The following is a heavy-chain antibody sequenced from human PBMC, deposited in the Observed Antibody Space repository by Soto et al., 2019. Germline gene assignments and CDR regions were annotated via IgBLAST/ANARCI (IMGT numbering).Heavy chain of an antibody. CDR3: ALTIFGVVPGGWFDP. CDR1: VGSISSCGYY. Sequence: TLSLTCTVSVGSISSCGYYWSWILQHPGKGLEWIGYIYYSGSTYYNPSLKSRVTISVDTSKNQFSLKLSSVTAADTAVYYCALTIFGVVPGGWFDPWGQGTLVTVSS. CDR2: IYYSGST. V-gene: IGHV4-31*03. J-gene: IGHJ5*02. D-gene: IGHD3-3*01.